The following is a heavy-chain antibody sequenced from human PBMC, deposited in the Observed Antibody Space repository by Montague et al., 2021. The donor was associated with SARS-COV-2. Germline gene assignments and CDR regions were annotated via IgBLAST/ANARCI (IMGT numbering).Heavy chain of an antibody. Sequence: SLRLSCAASGFTFSNYVMHWVRQAPGKGLECVAVISTDGSVYDYLDSVKGRFTISRDNPKNTLSLQMNSLRAEDTAVYYCARGTVGAAGFDYSGQGTLVTVSS. D-gene: IGHD6-13*01. CDR3: ARGTVGAAGFDY. CDR1: GFTFSNYV. V-gene: IGHV3-30*03. CDR2: ISTDGSVY. J-gene: IGHJ4*02.